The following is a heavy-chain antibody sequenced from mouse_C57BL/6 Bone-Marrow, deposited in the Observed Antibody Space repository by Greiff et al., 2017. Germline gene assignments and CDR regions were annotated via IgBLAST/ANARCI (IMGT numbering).Heavy chain of an antibody. J-gene: IGHJ3*01. CDR1: GYTFTEYT. Sequence: QVQLQQSGAELVKPGASVKLSCTASGYTFTEYTIHWVKQRSGQGLEWIGWFYPGSGSIKYNEKFKDKATLTADKSSSTVYMELSRLTSEDSAVYFCARHEFLYYYGSPWFAYWGQGTLVTVSA. V-gene: IGHV1-62-2*01. CDR3: ARHEFLYYYGSPWFAY. CDR2: FYPGSGSI. D-gene: IGHD1-1*01.